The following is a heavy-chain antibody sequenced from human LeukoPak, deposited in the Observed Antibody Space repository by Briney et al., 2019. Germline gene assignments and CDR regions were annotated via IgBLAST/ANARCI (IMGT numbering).Heavy chain of an antibody. CDR3: ATDLGYSSSWFPDYPLNY. CDR1: GYTLTELS. D-gene: IGHD6-13*01. V-gene: IGHV1-24*01. CDR2: FDPEDGET. J-gene: IGHJ4*02. Sequence: ASVTVSCKVSGYTLTELSMHWVRQAPGKGLEWMGGFDPEDGETIYAQKFQGRVTMTEDTSTDTAYMELSSLRSEDTAVYYCATDLGYSSSWFPDYPLNYWGQGTLVTVSS.